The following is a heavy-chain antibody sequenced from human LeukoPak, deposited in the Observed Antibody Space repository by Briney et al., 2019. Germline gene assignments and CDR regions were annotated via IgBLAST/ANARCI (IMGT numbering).Heavy chain of an antibody. Sequence: SETLSLTCAVYGGSFSGYYWSWIRQPPGKGLEWVGEINHSGSTNYNPSLKSRVTISVDTSKNQFPLKLSSVTAADTAVYYCAIDPFDYWGQGTLVTVSS. CDR2: INHSGST. CDR3: AIDPFDY. J-gene: IGHJ4*02. CDR1: GGSFSGYY. V-gene: IGHV4-34*01.